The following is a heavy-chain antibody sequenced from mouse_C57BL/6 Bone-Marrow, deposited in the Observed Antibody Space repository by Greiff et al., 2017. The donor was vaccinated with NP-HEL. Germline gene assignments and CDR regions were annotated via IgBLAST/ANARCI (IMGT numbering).Heavy chain of an antibody. D-gene: IGHD2-2*01. Sequence: QVQLQQPGAELVKPGASVKMSCKASGYTFTSYWITWVKQRPGQGLEWIGDIYPGSGSTNYNEKFKSKATLTVDTSSSTAYMQLSSLTSEDSAVYYCAKEWIYYGYDGRYYYAMDYWGQGTSVTVSS. CDR2: IYPGSGST. V-gene: IGHV1-55*01. CDR3: AKEWIYYGYDGRYYYAMDY. J-gene: IGHJ4*01. CDR1: GYTFTSYW.